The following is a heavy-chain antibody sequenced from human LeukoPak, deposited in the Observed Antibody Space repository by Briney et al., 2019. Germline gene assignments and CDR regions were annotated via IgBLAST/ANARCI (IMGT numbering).Heavy chain of an antibody. CDR3: ARVDPTGDGYNCFDS. Sequence: PGGSLRLSCAASGFTFSTYWMHWVRQAPGKGLLWVARINTDGSSTLYADSVKGRFTISRDNAKSTLYLQMDSLRPEDTAVYYCARVDPTGDGYNCFDSWGQGTLVTVSS. D-gene: IGHD5-24*01. J-gene: IGHJ4*02. CDR1: GFTFSTYW. CDR2: INTDGSST. V-gene: IGHV3-74*01.